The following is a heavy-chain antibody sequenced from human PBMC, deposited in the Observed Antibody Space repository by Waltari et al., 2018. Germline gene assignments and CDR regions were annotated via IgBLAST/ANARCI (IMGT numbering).Heavy chain of an antibody. J-gene: IGHJ4*02. V-gene: IGHV1-69-2*01. CDR1: GYTFSDYY. D-gene: IGHD2-2*01. Sequence: EVQLVQSGAEVKKPGATVKISCNISGYTFSDYYMHWVQQAPGKGLEWMGLVDPEDGETMYAEKFQGRVTMTADTSTDTAYMELSSLRSEDTAVYYCATLAYCSTTSCSLFDYWGQGTLVTVSS. CDR3: ATLAYCSTTSCSLFDY. CDR2: VDPEDGET.